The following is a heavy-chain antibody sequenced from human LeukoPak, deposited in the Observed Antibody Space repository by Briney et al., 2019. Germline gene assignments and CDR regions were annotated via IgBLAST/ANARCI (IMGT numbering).Heavy chain of an antibody. D-gene: IGHD3-16*02. V-gene: IGHV3-23*01. CDR3: ARAFDYDHVWGSYRYYDWFDP. CDR2: ISGSGGST. Sequence: GGSLRLSCAASGFTSSSYSMNWVRQAPGKGLEWVSAISGSGGSTYYADSVKGRFTISRDNSKNTLYLQMNSLRAEDTAVYYCARAFDYDHVWGSYRYYDWFDPWGQGTLVTVSS. J-gene: IGHJ5*02. CDR1: GFTSSSYS.